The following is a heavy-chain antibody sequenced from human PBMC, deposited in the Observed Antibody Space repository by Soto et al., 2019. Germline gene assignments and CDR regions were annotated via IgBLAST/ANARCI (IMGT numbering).Heavy chain of an antibody. D-gene: IGHD6-13*01. V-gene: IGHV3-7*02. CDR1: GFTFSDFW. J-gene: IGHJ4*02. Sequence: EVQLVESGGGLVQPGGSLRLSCAASGFTFSDFWMSWVRQAPGKGLEWVANIKEDGSEKYYVDSVKGRFTISRNNAQNSLYLQMNSLSAEATALYYCGRGGSCGSDYGGPGTLVTVSS. CDR3: GRGGSCGSDY. CDR2: IKEDGSEK.